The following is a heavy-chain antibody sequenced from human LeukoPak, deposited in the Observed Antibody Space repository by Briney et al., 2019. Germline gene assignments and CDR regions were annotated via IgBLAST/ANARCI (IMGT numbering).Heavy chain of an antibody. CDR1: GGSISSSNW. J-gene: IGHJ4*02. D-gene: IGHD3-9*01. CDR3: ARAETYYDILTGYYIPDAFDY. V-gene: IGHV4-61*01. Sequence: PSETLSLTCAVSGGSISSSNWWSWIRQPPGKGLEWIGYIYYSGSTSYNPSLKSRVTISVDTSKNQFSLKLSSVTAADTAVYYCARAETYYDILTGYYIPDAFDYWGQGTLVTVSS. CDR2: IYYSGST.